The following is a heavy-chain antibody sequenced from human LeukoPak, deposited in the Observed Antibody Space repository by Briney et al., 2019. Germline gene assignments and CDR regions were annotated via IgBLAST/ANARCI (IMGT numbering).Heavy chain of an antibody. CDR2: IHHSGST. D-gene: IGHD3-10*01. J-gene: IGHJ5*02. Sequence: YPSGTLSLTCAVSGGSISSSNWWSWVRQPPGKGLGWIGYIHHSGSTYYNPSLKSRLIISLDTSKNQFSLKLNSVTAADTAVYYCANYGSGSYRFDPWGQGTLVTVSS. V-gene: IGHV4-4*02. CDR3: ANYGSGSYRFDP. CDR1: GGSISSSNW.